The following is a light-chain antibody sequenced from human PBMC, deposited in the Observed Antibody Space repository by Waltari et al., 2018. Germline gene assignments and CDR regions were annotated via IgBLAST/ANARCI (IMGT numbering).Light chain of an antibody. CDR2: LNN. V-gene: IGLV1-40*01. J-gene: IGLJ3*02. Sequence: QSVLTQPPSVSGAPGQRVTISCTGSSSNIGAGYDVHWYQQLPGTAPKPLIYLNNSRPAGRPDRFSASKAGTSASLAITGLLAEDGATYYCQSYDSIQSGVFGGGTKLTVL. CDR1: SSNIGAGYD. CDR3: QSYDSIQSGV.